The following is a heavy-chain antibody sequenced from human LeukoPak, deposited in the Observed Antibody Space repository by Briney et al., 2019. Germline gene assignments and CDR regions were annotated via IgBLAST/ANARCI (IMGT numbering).Heavy chain of an antibody. V-gene: IGHV4-39*07. D-gene: IGHD1/OR15-1a*01. CDR3: ARGTGGWYFDL. CDR1: GGSISSSSYY. Sequence: SSETLSLTCTVSGGSISSSSYYWGWIRQPPGKGLEWIGIIYYSGSTNYNPSLKSRVTISIDTSKNQFSLKLTSVTAADTAVYYCARGTGGWYFDLWGRGTLVTVSS. CDR2: IYYSGST. J-gene: IGHJ2*01.